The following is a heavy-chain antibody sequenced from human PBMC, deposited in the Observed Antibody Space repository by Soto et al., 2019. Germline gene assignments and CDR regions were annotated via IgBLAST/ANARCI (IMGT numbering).Heavy chain of an antibody. Sequence: HTLTVTGAISGNSVSKNSAASNWIRKSPSRGLEWLGRTYYRSKWYNDYAVSVKSRITINPDTSKNQFSLQLNSVTPEDTAVNYCARDYMLELLGYYYYGMGVWGQGTTVIGFS. CDR1: GNSVSKNSAA. CDR3: ARDYMLELLGYYYYGMGV. D-gene: IGHD1-26*01. CDR2: TYYRSKWYN. V-gene: IGHV6-1*01. J-gene: IGHJ6*02.